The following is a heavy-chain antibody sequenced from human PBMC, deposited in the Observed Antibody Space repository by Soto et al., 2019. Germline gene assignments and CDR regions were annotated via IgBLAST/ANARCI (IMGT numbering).Heavy chain of an antibody. CDR2: IKSKVDGGTT. Sequence: EVQLVESGGGLVKPGGSLRLSCAASGLTFRNVWMTWVRQAPGKGLEWVGRIKSKVDGGTTDYAASVNGRYTISRDDSNSTLYLQMNSLKTEDTAVYYCTTDRPFTGGGVITTWGQGTMVTV. CDR1: GLTFRNVW. CDR3: TTDRPFTGGGVITT. J-gene: IGHJ3*01. D-gene: IGHD3-10*01. V-gene: IGHV3-15*01.